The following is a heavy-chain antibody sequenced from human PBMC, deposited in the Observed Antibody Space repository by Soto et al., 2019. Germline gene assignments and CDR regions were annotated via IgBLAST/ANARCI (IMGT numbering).Heavy chain of an antibody. V-gene: IGHV4-59*01. CDR3: ARDKTHSYGMDV. CDR1: GGSISSYY. CDR2: IYYSGST. J-gene: IGHJ6*02. Sequence: SETLSLTCTVSGGSISSYYWSWIRQPPGKGLEWIGYIYYSGSTNYNPSLKSRVTISVDTSKNQFSLKLSSVTAADTAVYYRARDKTHSYGMDVWGQGTTVTVSS.